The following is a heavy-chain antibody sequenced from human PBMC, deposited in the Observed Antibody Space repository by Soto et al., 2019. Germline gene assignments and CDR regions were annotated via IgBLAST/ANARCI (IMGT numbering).Heavy chain of an antibody. CDR1: GFTFSSYG. CDR2: ISYDGSKK. CDR3: AKGSTAMTYFDY. Sequence: QVQLVESGGGVVQPGRSLRLSCAASGFTFSSYGMHWVRQAPGKGLEWVAVISYDGSKKYSADSVNGPFTISRDNYTNTLYLQMNSLRAEDTAVYYCAKGSTAMTYFDYWGQVTLVTVSS. J-gene: IGHJ4*02. D-gene: IGHD5-18*01. V-gene: IGHV3-30*18.